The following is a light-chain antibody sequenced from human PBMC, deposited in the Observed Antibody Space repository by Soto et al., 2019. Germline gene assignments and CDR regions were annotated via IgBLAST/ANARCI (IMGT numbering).Light chain of an antibody. J-gene: IGLJ2*01. Sequence: QSALTQPPSASGSPGQSVTISCTGTSSDVGGYNYVSWYQQHPGKAPKVMIYEVSKRPSGVPDSFSGSKSGNTASLTVSGLQAEDEAAYYCSAYAGSNLVFGGGTKLTVL. CDR1: SSDVGGYNY. CDR2: EVS. V-gene: IGLV2-8*01. CDR3: SAYAGSNLV.